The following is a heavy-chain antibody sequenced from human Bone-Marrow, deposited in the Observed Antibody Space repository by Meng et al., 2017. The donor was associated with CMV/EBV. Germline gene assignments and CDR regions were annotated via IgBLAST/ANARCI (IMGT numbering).Heavy chain of an antibody. CDR1: GFTVSSNY. Sequence: GGSLRLSCVASGFTVSSNYMTWVRQAPGKGLEWVSVIYSLGAKHYADSVKGRFSISRDTSRNTVFLQMNSLRAEDAGGYYCAKAGGQYYYGTDVWGQGTTVTVSS. CDR3: AKAGGQYYYGTDV. J-gene: IGHJ6*02. CDR2: IYSLGAK. V-gene: IGHV3-53*01. D-gene: IGHD2/OR15-2a*01.